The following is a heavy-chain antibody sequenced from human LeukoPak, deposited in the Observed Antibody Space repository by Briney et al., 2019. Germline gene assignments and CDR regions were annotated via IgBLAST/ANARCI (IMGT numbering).Heavy chain of an antibody. J-gene: IGHJ4*02. CDR3: AIMHGYYDGSGYWVQ. CDR2: MSYDGSHQ. V-gene: IGHV3-30*07. D-gene: IGHD3-22*01. Sequence: GGSLRLSCAASGFTFSNYAMHWVRQAPGKGLEWVALMSYDGSHQYYADSVKGRFTISRDNPRNTLYLQMNSLRDDDTAVYYCAIMHGYYDGSGYWVQWGQGTLVTVSS. CDR1: GFTFSNYA.